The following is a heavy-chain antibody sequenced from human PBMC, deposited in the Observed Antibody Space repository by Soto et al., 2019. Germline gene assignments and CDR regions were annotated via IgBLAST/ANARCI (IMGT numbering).Heavy chain of an antibody. Sequence: QVHLVQSGAGVKQPGSSVKVSCKASGGTFSTSTITWLRQAPGQGPEWMRRILPVLGITNYAQKFQGRLTITADKTTSTGYMELSSLRSEDTAVFYCAIPANPSMDPGRTFVDYWGQGTLVTVSS. CDR3: AIPANPSMDPGRTFVDY. V-gene: IGHV1-69*02. D-gene: IGHD1-26*01. CDR2: ILPVLGIT. J-gene: IGHJ4*02. CDR1: GGTFSTST.